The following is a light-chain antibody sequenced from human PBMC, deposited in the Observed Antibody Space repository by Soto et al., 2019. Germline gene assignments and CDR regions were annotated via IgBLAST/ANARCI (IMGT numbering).Light chain of an antibody. CDR1: QSVTNY. J-gene: IGKJ1*01. CDR3: QQRLNWPPG. Sequence: EIFLTQSPDTLSLSPGERATLTCRASQSVTNYIAWYQQRPGQAPRLLIYDASNRATGVPARFSGSRSGTDFTLTISDLEPADFGLDYWQQRLNWPPGFGQGTK. V-gene: IGKV3-11*01. CDR2: DAS.